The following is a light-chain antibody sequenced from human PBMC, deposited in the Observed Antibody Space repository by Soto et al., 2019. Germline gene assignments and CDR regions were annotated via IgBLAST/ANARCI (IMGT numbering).Light chain of an antibody. CDR1: QSIRSW. CDR3: QQYNSYWT. CDR2: KAS. Sequence: DLQMTQSPSTLSASVGDRVTITCRASQSIRSWMAWYQQKAGKAPKLLIHKASTLESGVPSTFSGSGSGTDFTLTISSLQPDDFATYYCQQYNSYWTCGQGTKVEIK. V-gene: IGKV1-5*03. J-gene: IGKJ1*01.